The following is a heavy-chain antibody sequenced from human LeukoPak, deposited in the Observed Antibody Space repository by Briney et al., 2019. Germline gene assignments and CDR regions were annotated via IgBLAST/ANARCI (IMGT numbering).Heavy chain of an antibody. J-gene: IGHJ4*02. V-gene: IGHV3-21*01. Sequence: GGSLRLSCAASGFIFSSYSMNWVRQAPGKGLEWVSSISATGNYIYYEDSVKGRFTISRDNAKNSLYLKMNSLRAEDTAVYYCARDRSGYTIDDWGQGTLVTVSS. CDR1: GFIFSSYS. CDR3: ARDRSGYTIDD. D-gene: IGHD5-18*01. CDR2: ISATGNYI.